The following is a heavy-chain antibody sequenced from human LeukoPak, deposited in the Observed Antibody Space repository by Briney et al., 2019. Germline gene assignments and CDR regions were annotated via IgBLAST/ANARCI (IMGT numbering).Heavy chain of an antibody. D-gene: IGHD1-1*01. CDR2: ISSSSSTI. CDR3: AKDGTTTITFDY. Sequence: GGPLRLSCAASGCTFSSYSMSCLRQAAGEGLGWVSYISSSSSTIYYAGSVKGRFTISRDNAKNSLYLQMNSLRAEDTAVYYCAKDGTTTITFDYWGQGTLVAVSS. CDR1: GCTFSSYS. V-gene: IGHV3-48*01. J-gene: IGHJ4*02.